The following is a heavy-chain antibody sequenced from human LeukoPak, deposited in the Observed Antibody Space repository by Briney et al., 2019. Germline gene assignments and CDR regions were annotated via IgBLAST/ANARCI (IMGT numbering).Heavy chain of an antibody. V-gene: IGHV3-23*01. J-gene: IGHJ1*01. CDR2: ITPNADRT. CDR3: AIMHGYYDGSGYWVQ. Sequence: PGGSLRLSCAASGFTFSSYGMHWVRQAPGKGLEWVSFITPNADRTSYADSVEGRFTISRDNPRNTLYMQMNSLRDEDTALYYCAIMHGYYDGSGYWVQWGQGTLVTVSS. D-gene: IGHD3-22*01. CDR1: GFTFSSYG.